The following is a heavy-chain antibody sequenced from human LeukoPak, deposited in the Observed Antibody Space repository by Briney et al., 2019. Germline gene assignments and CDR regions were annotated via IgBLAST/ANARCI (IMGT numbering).Heavy chain of an antibody. CDR1: GYTFTGYY. J-gene: IGHJ4*02. Sequence: ASVKVSCKASGYTFTGYYMHRVRQAPGQGLEWMGWINPNSGGTNYAQKFQGRVTMTRDTSISTAYMELSRLRSDDTAVYYCARVRTNSGYDSFPKYWGQGTLVTVSS. CDR2: INPNSGGT. CDR3: ARVRTNSGYDSFPKY. V-gene: IGHV1-2*02. D-gene: IGHD5-12*01.